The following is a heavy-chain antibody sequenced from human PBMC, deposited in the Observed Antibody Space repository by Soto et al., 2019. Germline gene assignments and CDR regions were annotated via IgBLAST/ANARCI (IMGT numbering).Heavy chain of an antibody. J-gene: IGHJ5*02. CDR1: GYTFTRYS. V-gene: IGHV1-18*04. Sequence: QVQLVQSGAEVRKPGASVQVSCKASGYTFTRYSINWVRQAPGQGLDGVGWISNYNGDTKYAEKFQGRVTLTTDTFTTTSYMDLRSLTSDDTAMYFCARGDSTGSPTGWFDPWGQGTLVTV. CDR3: ARGDSTGSPTGWFDP. CDR2: ISNYNGDT. D-gene: IGHD6-19*01.